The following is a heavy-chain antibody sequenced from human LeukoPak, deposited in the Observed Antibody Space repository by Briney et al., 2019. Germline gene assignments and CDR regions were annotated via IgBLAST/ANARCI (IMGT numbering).Heavy chain of an antibody. CDR1: GDSISTSSYY. CDR2: IYYSAST. CDR3: ARSYYYDYRQIDY. D-gene: IGHD3-22*01. J-gene: IGHJ4*02. V-gene: IGHV4-39*01. Sequence: SETLSLTCTVSGDSISTSSYYWGWIRQPPGKGLEWLGSIYYSASTNYNPSLKSRVTISVDTSKNQFSLNLYSVTAADTAVFYCARSYYYDYRQIDYWGQGTLVTVSS.